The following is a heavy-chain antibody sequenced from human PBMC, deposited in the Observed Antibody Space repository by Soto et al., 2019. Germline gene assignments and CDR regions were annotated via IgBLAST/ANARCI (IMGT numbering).Heavy chain of an antibody. CDR3: AHVLRAAAEVYYYYGMDV. CDR2: IYWDDDK. D-gene: IGHD6-13*01. CDR1: GFSLSTSGVG. J-gene: IGHJ6*02. Sequence: QITLKESGPTLVKPTQTLTLTCTFSGFSLSTSGVGVGWIRQPPGKALEWLALIYWDDDKRYSPSLKSRLTITNDTSKHQVVLTMTNMDPVDTATYYCAHVLRAAAEVYYYYGMDVWGQGTTVTVSS. V-gene: IGHV2-5*02.